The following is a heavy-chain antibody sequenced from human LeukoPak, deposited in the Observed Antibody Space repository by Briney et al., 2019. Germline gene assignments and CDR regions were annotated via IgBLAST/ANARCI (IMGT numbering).Heavy chain of an antibody. D-gene: IGHD3-10*01. CDR1: GFTFSSYS. V-gene: IGHV3-48*01. J-gene: IGHJ4*02. Sequence: GGSLRLSCKASGFTFSSYSMNWVRQAPGQGLEWISYISSGGSTVYYADSVKGRFTVSRDNAENVLFLQMNSPRAEDTAVYYCARDMRGGFSSGGADCWGQGALVTVSS. CDR2: ISSGGSTV. CDR3: ARDMRGGFSSGGADC.